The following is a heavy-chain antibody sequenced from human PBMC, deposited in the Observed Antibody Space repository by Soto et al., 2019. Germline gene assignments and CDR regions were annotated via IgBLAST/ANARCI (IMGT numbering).Heavy chain of an antibody. J-gene: IGHJ5*02. Sequence: XATLSLTCAVSGYSIRNGYYWCCIRQPPGKGLEWIGTIYHSGSTYYNPSLKSRVTISVDASENHFSLKLSSVTAADTAVYYCARVGPYCGGDCYSPPPWGQGTLVTVSS. CDR1: GYSIRNGYY. V-gene: IGHV4-38-2*01. D-gene: IGHD2-21*02. CDR3: ARVGPYCGGDCYSPPP. CDR2: IYHSGST.